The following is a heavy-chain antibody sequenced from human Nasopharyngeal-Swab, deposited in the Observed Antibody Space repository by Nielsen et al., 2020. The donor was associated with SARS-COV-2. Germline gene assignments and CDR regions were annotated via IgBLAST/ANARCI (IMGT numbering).Heavy chain of an antibody. Sequence: ESLKISCVVPGFSVSSNYMSWVRQAPGKGLEWIAYINYRGSTSYNPSLKSRVTILLDMSRNQFSLKLTSVTAADTAVYYCEGAGGHWGQGTLVTVSS. V-gene: IGHV4-59*02. J-gene: IGHJ4*02. CDR3: EGAGGH. CDR1: GFSVSSNY. D-gene: IGHD3-10*01. CDR2: INYRGST.